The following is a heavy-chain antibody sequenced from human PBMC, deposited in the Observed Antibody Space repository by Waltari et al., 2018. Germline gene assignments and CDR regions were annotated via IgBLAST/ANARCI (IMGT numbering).Heavy chain of an antibody. D-gene: IGHD6-13*01. V-gene: IGHV3-7*01. J-gene: IGHJ6*02. Sequence: EVQLVESGGGLVQPGGSLRLSCAASGFTFSSYWMSWVRQAPGKGLEWVANIKQDGSEKYYVDSVKGRFTSSRDNAKNSLYLQMNSLRAEDTAVYYWARDGAAAGYGMDVWGQGTTVTVSS. CDR1: GFTFSSYW. CDR3: ARDGAAAGYGMDV. CDR2: IKQDGSEK.